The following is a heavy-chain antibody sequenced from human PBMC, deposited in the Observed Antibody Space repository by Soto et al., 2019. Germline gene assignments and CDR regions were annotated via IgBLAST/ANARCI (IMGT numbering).Heavy chain of an antibody. CDR3: ARDIQHYEWIDY. CDR1: GFSFISYS. J-gene: IGHJ4*02. Sequence: DLVESGGGLVQPGGSLRLSCAVSGFSFISYSMNWVRQAPGKGLEWVAYISRNSTTTYYADSVKGRFTSSRDNAKNSLFLQMNSLRAEDTPVYYCARDIQHYEWIDYWGQGTLLTVSS. V-gene: IGHV3-48*01. D-gene: IGHD3-3*01. CDR2: ISRNSTTT.